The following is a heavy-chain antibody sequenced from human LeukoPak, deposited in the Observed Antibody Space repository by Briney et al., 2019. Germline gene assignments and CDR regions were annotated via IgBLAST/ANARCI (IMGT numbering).Heavy chain of an antibody. CDR3: ARDCRGDCYYDSSGYYRFDP. D-gene: IGHD3-22*01. CDR2: IIPILGIA. V-gene: IGHV1-69*04. J-gene: IGHJ5*02. Sequence: SVKVSCKASGGTFSSYAISWVRQAPGQGLEWMGRIIPILGIANYAQKFQGRVTITADKSTSTAYVELSSLRSEDTAVYYCARDCRGDCYYDSSGYYRFDPWGQGTLVTVSS. CDR1: GGTFSSYA.